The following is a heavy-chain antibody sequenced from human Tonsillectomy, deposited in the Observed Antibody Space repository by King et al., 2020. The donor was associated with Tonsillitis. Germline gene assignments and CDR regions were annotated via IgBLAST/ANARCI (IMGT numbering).Heavy chain of an antibody. J-gene: IGHJ4*02. D-gene: IGHD4-17*01. CDR2: ISSSSSYI. CDR3: ARVRVTTVTTTGTYFDY. V-gene: IGHV3-21*01. Sequence: VQLVESGGGLVKPGGSLRLSCAASGFTFSSYSMNWVRQAPGKGLEWVSFISSSSSYIYYADSVKGRFTISRDNAKNSLYLQMNSLRAEDTAVYYCARVRVTTVTTTGTYFDYWGQGTLVTVSS. CDR1: GFTFSSYS.